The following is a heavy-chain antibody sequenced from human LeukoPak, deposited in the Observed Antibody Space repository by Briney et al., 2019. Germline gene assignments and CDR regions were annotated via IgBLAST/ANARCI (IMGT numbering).Heavy chain of an antibody. CDR3: EREGGAGIAEDEPDY. J-gene: IGHJ1*01. CDR1: VYTFTSYG. Sequence: ASVKLSCNASVYTFTSYGISGGRQAPGQRLEWMGWIIAYNGNTNYAQKRQGRVTMTTDTSTSTAYMELRSLRSDATDVYYCEREGGAGIAEDEPDYWGQGNLVTVSS. CDR2: IIAYNGNT. V-gene: IGHV1-18*04. D-gene: IGHD6-13*01.